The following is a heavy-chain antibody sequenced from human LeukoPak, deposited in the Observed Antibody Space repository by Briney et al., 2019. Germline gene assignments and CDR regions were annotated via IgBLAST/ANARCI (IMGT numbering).Heavy chain of an antibody. D-gene: IGHD3-10*01. Sequence: SETLSLTCTVSGGSISSYYWSRIRQPPGKGLEWIGYIYYSGTTNYNPSLKSRLTISVDTSKNQFSLKLTSVTAADTAVYYCARRTGTYFDSWGQGTLATVSS. J-gene: IGHJ4*02. CDR2: IYYSGTT. CDR3: ARRTGTYFDS. V-gene: IGHV4-59*01. CDR1: GGSISSYY.